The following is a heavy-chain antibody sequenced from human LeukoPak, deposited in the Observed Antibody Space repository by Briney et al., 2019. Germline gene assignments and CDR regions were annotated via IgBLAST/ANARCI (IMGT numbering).Heavy chain of an antibody. J-gene: IGHJ2*01. CDR3: ATLPFATHSSSPRDRWYFDL. Sequence: SETLSLTCTVSGGSISSYYWSWIRQPPGKGLEWIGYIYYSGSTNYNPSLKSRVTISVDTSKNQFSLKLSSVTAADTAVYYCATLPFATHSSSPRDRWYFDLWGRGTLVTVSS. D-gene: IGHD6-6*01. CDR1: GGSISSYY. V-gene: IGHV4-59*08. CDR2: IYYSGST.